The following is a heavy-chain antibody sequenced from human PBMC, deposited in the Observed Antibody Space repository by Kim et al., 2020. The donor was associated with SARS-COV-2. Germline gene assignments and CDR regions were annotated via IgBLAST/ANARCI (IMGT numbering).Heavy chain of an antibody. CDR2: IYYSGST. CDR1: GGSISSSSYY. D-gene: IGHD6-13*01. CDR3: ARQDGYSSSWYRGYYYYGMDV. J-gene: IGHJ6*02. V-gene: IGHV4-39*01. Sequence: SETLSLTCTVSGGSISSSSYYWGWIRQPPGKGLEWIGSIYYSGSTYYNPSLKSRVTISVDTSKNQFSLKLSSVTAADTAVYYCARQDGYSSSWYRGYYYYGMDVWGQGTTVTVSS.